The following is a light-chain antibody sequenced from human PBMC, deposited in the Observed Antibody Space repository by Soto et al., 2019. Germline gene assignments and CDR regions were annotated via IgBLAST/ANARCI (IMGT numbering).Light chain of an antibody. CDR3: QQRSNWHWT. CDR2: HAA. V-gene: IGKV1-5*01. Sequence: DIQMTQSPSTLSASVGDRVTITCRPGQSISSWLAWYQQKPGTAPKVLIYHAANLESGVPSRFSGSGSGTEFTLTISSLQPDDFAVYYCQQRSNWHWTFGQGTKV. CDR1: QSISSW. J-gene: IGKJ1*01.